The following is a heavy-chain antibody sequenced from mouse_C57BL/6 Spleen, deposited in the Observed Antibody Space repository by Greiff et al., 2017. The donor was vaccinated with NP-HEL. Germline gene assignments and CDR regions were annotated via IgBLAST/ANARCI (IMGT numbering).Heavy chain of an antibody. CDR3: ALYYDYPDWYFDV. CDR1: GYTFTDYN. Sequence: VQLKESGPELVKPGASVKIPCKASGYTFTDYNMDWVKQSHGKSLEWIGDINPNNGGTIYNQKFKGKATLTVDKSSSTAYMELRSLTSEDTAVYYCALYYDYPDWYFDVWGTGTTVTVSS. J-gene: IGHJ1*03. D-gene: IGHD2-4*01. CDR2: INPNNGGT. V-gene: IGHV1-18*01.